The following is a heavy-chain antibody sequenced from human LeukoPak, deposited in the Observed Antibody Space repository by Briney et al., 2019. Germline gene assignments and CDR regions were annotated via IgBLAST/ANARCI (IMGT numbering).Heavy chain of an antibody. CDR2: INHSGST. CDR1: GGSFSGYY. V-gene: IGHV4-34*01. J-gene: IGHJ4*02. Sequence: SETLSLTCAVYGGSFSGYYWSWIRQPPGKGLEWIGEINHSGSTNYNPSLKSRVTISVDTSKNQFSLKLTSVTAADTAMYYCARRKARTPNYFDYWGQGALVTVSS. CDR3: ARRKARTPNYFDY. D-gene: IGHD1-14*01.